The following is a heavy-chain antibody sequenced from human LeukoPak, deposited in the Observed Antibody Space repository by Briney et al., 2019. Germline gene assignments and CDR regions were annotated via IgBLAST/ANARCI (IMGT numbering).Heavy chain of an antibody. CDR1: GFTFSSYS. CDR2: ISSSSSYI. CDR3: AKDTDPDY. Sequence: GGSLRLSCAASGFTFSSYSMNWVRQAPGKGLEWVSSISSSSSYIYYADSVKGRFTISRDNSKNTLYLQMNSLRAEDTAVYYCAKDTDPDYWGQGTLVTVSS. V-gene: IGHV3-21*04. D-gene: IGHD4-11*01. J-gene: IGHJ4*02.